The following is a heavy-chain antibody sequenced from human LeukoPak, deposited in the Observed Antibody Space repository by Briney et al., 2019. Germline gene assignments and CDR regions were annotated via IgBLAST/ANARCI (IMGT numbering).Heavy chain of an antibody. J-gene: IGHJ4*02. CDR1: GYTFTNYG. D-gene: IGHD6-13*01. Sequence: ASVKVSCKASGYTFTNYGISWVRQAPGQGLEWMGWISAYNGNTSYAQKFQGRVTMTRDMSTSTVYMELSSLRSEDTAVYYCARGIAAAGGYFDYWGQGTLVTVSS. V-gene: IGHV1-18*01. CDR3: ARGIAAAGGYFDY. CDR2: ISAYNGNT.